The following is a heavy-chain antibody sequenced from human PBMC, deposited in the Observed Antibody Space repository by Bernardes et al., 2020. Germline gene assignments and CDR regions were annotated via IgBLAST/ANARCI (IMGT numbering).Heavy chain of an antibody. CDR3: AREYFGIVVVPAAKVHYYYYYMDV. CDR2: TRNKANSYTT. J-gene: IGHJ6*03. CDR1: GFTFSDHY. Sequence: GGSLRLSCAASGFTFSDHYMDWVRQAPGKGLEWVGRTRNKANSYTTEYAASVKGRFTISRDDSKNSLYLQMNSLKTEDTAVYYCAREYFGIVVVPAAKVHYYYYYMDVWGKGTTVTVSS. V-gene: IGHV3-72*01. D-gene: IGHD2-2*01.